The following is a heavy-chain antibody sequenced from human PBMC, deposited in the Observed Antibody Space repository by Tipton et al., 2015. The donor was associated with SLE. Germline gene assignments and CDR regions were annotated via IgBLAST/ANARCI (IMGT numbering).Heavy chain of an antibody. V-gene: IGHV4-34*01. CDR3: ARFRGAHSSDTSPSLADS. CDR2: INHSGST. D-gene: IGHD3-22*01. Sequence: GLVKPSETLSLTCAVYGGSFSGYYWSWIRQPPGKGLEWIGEINHSGSTNYNPSLKSRVTISVDTSKNQFSLKLSSVTASDTAVYFCARFRGAHSSDTSPSLADSWGHGILVTVS. CDR1: GGSFSGYY. J-gene: IGHJ5*01.